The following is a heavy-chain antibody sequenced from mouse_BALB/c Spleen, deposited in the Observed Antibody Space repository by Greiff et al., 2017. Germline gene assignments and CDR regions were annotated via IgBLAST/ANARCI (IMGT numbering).Heavy chain of an antibody. CDR2: INPYNGDT. CDR3: ERVSDDGYLYAMDY. Sequence: EVQLQQSGPELVKPGASVKISCKASGYSFTGYFMNWVKQSPGKSLEWIGRINPYNGDTFYNQKFKGKATLTVDKSSSTAHMELLSLTSEDSAVYYCERVSDDGYLYAMDYWGQGTSVTGSA. J-gene: IGHJ4*01. CDR1: GYSFTGYF. D-gene: IGHD2-3*01. V-gene: IGHV1-37*01.